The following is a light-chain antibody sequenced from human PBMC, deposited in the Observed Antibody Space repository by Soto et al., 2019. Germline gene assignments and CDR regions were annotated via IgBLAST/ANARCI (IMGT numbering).Light chain of an antibody. Sequence: EIVMTQSPATLSVSPGERATLSCRASQSVSRNLAWYQQEPGQAPRFLIYGASTRATGIPARFSGSGSGTEFTLTISSLQSEDFAVYFCQQYNNWPLTFGGGTKVDIK. CDR2: GAS. CDR3: QQYNNWPLT. J-gene: IGKJ4*01. V-gene: IGKV3-15*01. CDR1: QSVSRN.